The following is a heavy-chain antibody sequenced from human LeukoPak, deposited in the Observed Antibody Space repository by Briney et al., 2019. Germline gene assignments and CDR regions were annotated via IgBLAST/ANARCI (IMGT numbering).Heavy chain of an antibody. CDR2: IYYSGST. J-gene: IGHJ5*02. V-gene: IGHV4-31*03. CDR3: ARVVAAAGTRHFDP. CDR1: GGSISSGGYY. Sequence: SQTLSLTCTVSGGSISSGGYYWSWIRQHPGKGLEWIGYIYYSGSTYYNPSLKSRVTISVDMSKNQFSLKLSSVTAADTAVYYCARVVAAAGTRHFDPWGQGTLVTVSS. D-gene: IGHD6-13*01.